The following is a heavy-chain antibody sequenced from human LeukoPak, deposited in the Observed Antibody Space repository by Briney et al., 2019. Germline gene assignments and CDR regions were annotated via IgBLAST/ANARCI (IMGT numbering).Heavy chain of an antibody. D-gene: IGHD1-26*01. CDR1: GGSFSGYY. Sequence: PSETLSLTCAVYGGSFSGYYWGWIRQPPGKGLEWIGSIYYSGSTYYNLSLKSRVTISVDTSKNQFSLKLSSVTAADTAVYYCVRLPGATRYNWFDPWGQGTLVTVSS. CDR2: IYYSGST. V-gene: IGHV4-39*01. J-gene: IGHJ5*02. CDR3: VRLPGATRYNWFDP.